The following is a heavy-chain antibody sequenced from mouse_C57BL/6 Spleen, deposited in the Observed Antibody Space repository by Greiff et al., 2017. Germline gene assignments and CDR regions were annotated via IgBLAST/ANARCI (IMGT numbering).Heavy chain of an antibody. D-gene: IGHD2-5*01. Sequence: VQLQQPGAELVMPGASVKLSCKASGYTFTSYWMHWVKQRPGQGLEWIGEIDPSDSYTNYNQKFKGKSTLTVDKSSSTAYMQLSSLTSEDSAVYYCARGGYSNYLYYFDYWGQGTTLTVSS. J-gene: IGHJ2*01. CDR3: ARGGYSNYLYYFDY. CDR1: GYTFTSYW. V-gene: IGHV1-69*01. CDR2: IDPSDSYT.